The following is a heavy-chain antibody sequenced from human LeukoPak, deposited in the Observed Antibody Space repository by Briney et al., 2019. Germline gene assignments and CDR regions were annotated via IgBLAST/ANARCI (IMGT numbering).Heavy chain of an antibody. CDR3: ARATFGAYCGGDCFPDAFDI. J-gene: IGHJ3*02. CDR1: GGTFSSYA. CDR2: IIPIFGTA. Sequence: SVKVSCKASGGTFSSYAISWVRQAPGQGLEWRGGIIPIFGTANYAQKFQGRVTITADESTSTAYMELSSLRSEDTAVYYCARATFGAYCGGDCFPDAFDIWGQGTMVTVSS. V-gene: IGHV1-69*13. D-gene: IGHD2-21*02.